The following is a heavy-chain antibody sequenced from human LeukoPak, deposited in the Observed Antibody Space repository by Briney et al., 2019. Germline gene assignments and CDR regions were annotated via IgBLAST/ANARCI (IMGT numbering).Heavy chain of an antibody. V-gene: IGHV4-59*12. CDR2: IYYSGST. CDR3: ARGKGYFDWLYYFDY. CDR1: GGSISSYY. Sequence: SETLSLTCTVSGGSISSYYWSWIRQPPGKGLEWIGYIYYSGSTNYNPSLKSRVTISVDTSKNQFSLKLSSVTAADTAVYYCARGKGYFDWLYYFDYWGQGTLVTVSS. D-gene: IGHD3-9*01. J-gene: IGHJ4*02.